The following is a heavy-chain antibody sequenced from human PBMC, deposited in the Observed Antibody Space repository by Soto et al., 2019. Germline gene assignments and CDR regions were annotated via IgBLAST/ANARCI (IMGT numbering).Heavy chain of an antibody. V-gene: IGHV3-30-3*01. CDR1: GFTFSSYA. D-gene: IGHD6-6*01. Sequence: QVQLVESEGGVVQPGRSLRLSCAASGFTFSSYAMHWVSQAPGKGLEWVAVISYDGSNKYYADSVKGRFTISRDNSKNTLYLQMNSLRAEDTAVYYCAREMARFYFDYWGQGTLVTVSS. J-gene: IGHJ4*02. CDR3: AREMARFYFDY. CDR2: ISYDGSNK.